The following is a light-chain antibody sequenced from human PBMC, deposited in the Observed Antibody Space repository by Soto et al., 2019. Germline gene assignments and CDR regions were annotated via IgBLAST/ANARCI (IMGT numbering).Light chain of an antibody. J-gene: IGKJ1*01. Sequence: DIQMTQSPSSLSASVGDRVTITCQASQDISNYLNWYQQKPGKAPKLLIYDASSLESGVPSRFSGSGSGTEFTLTISNLQPDDFATYYCQQYNSYSGTFGQGTKVDIK. CDR2: DAS. CDR1: QDISNY. V-gene: IGKV1-5*01. CDR3: QQYNSYSGT.